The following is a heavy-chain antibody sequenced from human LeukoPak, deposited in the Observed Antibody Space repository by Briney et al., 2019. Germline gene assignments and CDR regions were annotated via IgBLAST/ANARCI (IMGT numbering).Heavy chain of an antibody. J-gene: IGHJ3*02. Sequence: SETLSLTCTVSGGSFSTSTYYWGWIRQPPGKGLECIGSVSYSGTAYYNPSLKSRVTISVDTSKSQFSLTLRSVTAADTAVYYCARRLVALRSAFDMWGQGTMVTVSS. D-gene: IGHD5-12*01. CDR1: GGSFSTSTYY. V-gene: IGHV4-39*01. CDR2: VSYSGTA. CDR3: ARRLVALRSAFDM.